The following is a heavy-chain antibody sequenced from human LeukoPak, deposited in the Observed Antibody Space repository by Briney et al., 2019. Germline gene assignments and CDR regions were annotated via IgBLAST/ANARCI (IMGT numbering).Heavy chain of an antibody. CDR2: IYNSGNT. CDR3: ARGPPYCSGGSCYANWFDP. CDR1: VGSLRNYY. J-gene: IGHJ5*02. V-gene: IGHV4-59*12. Sequence: PSETLSLTCSVSVGSLRNYYWSWIRQPPGKGLEWIGYIYNSGNTNYSPSLKSRVTISADTSKNQFSLKLSSVTAADKAVYYCARGPPYCSGGSCYANWFDPWGQGTLVTVSS. D-gene: IGHD2-15*01.